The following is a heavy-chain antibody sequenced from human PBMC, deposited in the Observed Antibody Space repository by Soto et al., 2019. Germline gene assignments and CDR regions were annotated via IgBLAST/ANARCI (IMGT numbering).Heavy chain of an antibody. CDR2: ISSSSSYI. CDR1: GFTFSSYS. Sequence: GGSPRLSCAASGFTFSSYSMNWVRQAPGKGLEWVSSISSSSSYIYYADSVKGRFTISRDNAKNSLYLQMNSLRAEDTAVYYCASGATIRFGSAFDIWGQGTMVTVSS. CDR3: ASGATIRFGSAFDI. V-gene: IGHV3-21*01. J-gene: IGHJ3*02. D-gene: IGHD1-26*01.